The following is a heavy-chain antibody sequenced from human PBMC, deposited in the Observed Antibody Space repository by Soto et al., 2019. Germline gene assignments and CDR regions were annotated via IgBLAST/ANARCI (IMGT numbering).Heavy chain of an antibody. J-gene: IGHJ6*02. CDR1: GYTFSSYA. CDR3: AKAPKGNYYYGMGV. Sequence: WGSLRISFAACGYTFSSYALSWVRQAPGKGLEWVSGISGSGGSTYYADSVEGRFTISRDNSNKMLYLQMNSLRAEDTAVYYCAKAPKGNYYYGMGVWGQGTKVTVSS. CDR2: ISGSGGST. V-gene: IGHV3-23*01.